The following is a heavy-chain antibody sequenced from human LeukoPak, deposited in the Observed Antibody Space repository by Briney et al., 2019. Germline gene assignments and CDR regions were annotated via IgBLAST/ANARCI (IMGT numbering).Heavy chain of an antibody. CDR3: ASAGPFYYYYYYMDV. CDR1: GYTFTGYY. Sequence: ASVKVSCKASGYTFTGYYMHWVRQAPGQGLEWMGWINPNSGGTNYAQKFQGRVTMTRDTSISTAYMELRRLRSDDTAVYYCASAGPFYYYYYYMDVWGKGTTVTVSS. CDR2: INPNSGGT. J-gene: IGHJ6*03. D-gene: IGHD1-1*01. V-gene: IGHV1-2*02.